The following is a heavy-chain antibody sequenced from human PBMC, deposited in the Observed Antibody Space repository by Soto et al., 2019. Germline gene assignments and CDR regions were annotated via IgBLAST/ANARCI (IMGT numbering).Heavy chain of an antibody. CDR3: ARHQQQLDYYYYYMDV. CDR1: GYSFTSYW. J-gene: IGHJ6*03. Sequence: PGESLKISCKGSGYSFTSYWIGWVRQMPGKGLEWMGIIYPGDSDTRYSPSFQGQVTISADKSISTAYLQWSSLKASDIAMYYCARHQQQLDYYYYYMDVWGKGTTVTVSS. CDR2: IYPGDSDT. V-gene: IGHV5-51*01. D-gene: IGHD6-13*01.